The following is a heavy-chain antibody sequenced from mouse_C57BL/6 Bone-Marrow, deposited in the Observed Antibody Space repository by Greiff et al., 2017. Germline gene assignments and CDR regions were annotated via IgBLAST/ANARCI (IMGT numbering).Heavy chain of an antibody. CDR3: ARRAYYSNPFAY. Sequence: EVQGVESGGGLVKPGGSLKLSCVASGFTFSDYGMHWVRQAPEKGLEWVAYISSGSSTIYYADTVKGRFTISRDNAKNTLFLQMTSLRSEDTAMYYCARRAYYSNPFAYWGQGTLVTVSA. D-gene: IGHD2-5*01. V-gene: IGHV5-17*01. CDR1: GFTFSDYG. J-gene: IGHJ3*01. CDR2: ISSGSSTI.